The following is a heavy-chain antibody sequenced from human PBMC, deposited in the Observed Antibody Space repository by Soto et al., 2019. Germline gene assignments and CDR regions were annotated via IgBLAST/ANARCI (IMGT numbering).Heavy chain of an antibody. J-gene: IGHJ6*02. Sequence: SETLSLTCSVSGGTLTRGDHFCIWVRQSPGKGLEWLGYIYYSGSTYYNPSLKGRVMMTIDTSKHQFSLNLSSVTAADTAVFYCGRGQTAIDVWGQGTTVTVSS. D-gene: IGHD5-18*01. V-gene: IGHV4-30-4*01. CDR2: IYYSGST. CDR1: GGTLTRGDHF. CDR3: GRGQTAIDV.